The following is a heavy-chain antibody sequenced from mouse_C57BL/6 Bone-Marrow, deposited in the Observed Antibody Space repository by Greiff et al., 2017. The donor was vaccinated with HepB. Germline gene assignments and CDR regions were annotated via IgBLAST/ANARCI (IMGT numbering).Heavy chain of an antibody. CDR1: GFTFSGYA. CDR2: ISDGGSYT. V-gene: IGHV5-4*01. J-gene: IGHJ3*01. D-gene: IGHD2-3*01. CDR3: ARDGEGYYAWFAY. Sequence: EVKVVESGGGLVKPGGSLKLSCAASGFTFSGYAMSWVRQTPEKRLEWVATISDGGSYTYYPDNVKGRFTISRDNAKNNLYLQMSHLKSEDTAMYYCARDGEGYYAWFAYWGQGTLVTVSA.